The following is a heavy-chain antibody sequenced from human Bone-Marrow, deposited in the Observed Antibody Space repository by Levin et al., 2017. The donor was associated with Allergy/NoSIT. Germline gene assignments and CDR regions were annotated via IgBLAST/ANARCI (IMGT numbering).Heavy chain of an antibody. CDR2: INPMLGVT. D-gene: IGHD2-2*01. J-gene: IGHJ4*02. Sequence: GGSLRLSCKSSGITFNSYTVNWMRQAPAQGLEWMGRINPMLGVTAYAQNYQGRVTITADTSTNTVYMEVYSLRADDTAVYYCAREEICSSTSCFYFDYWGQGTLVTVSS. CDR1: GITFNSYT. CDR3: AREEICSSTSCFYFDY. V-gene: IGHV1-69*04.